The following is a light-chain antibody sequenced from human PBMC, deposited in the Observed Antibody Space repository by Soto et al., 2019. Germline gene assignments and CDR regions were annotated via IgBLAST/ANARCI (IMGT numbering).Light chain of an antibody. CDR3: QQYGSSPLS. J-gene: IGKJ4*01. V-gene: IGKV3-20*01. CDR2: GAS. CDR1: QSVNSNY. Sequence: EIVLTQSPGTLSLSPGERATLSCRASQSVNSNYLGWYQQKYGQAPRLLIFGASNRATGIPDRFSGSGSGTDVTLSSSRLEPEDFAVDYCQQYGSSPLSFGGGTKVESK.